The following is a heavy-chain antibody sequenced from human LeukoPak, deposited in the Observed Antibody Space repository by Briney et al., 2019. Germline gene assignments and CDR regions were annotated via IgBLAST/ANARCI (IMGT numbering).Heavy chain of an antibody. CDR3: ESVYCSGGTCYGDY. D-gene: IGHD2-15*01. Sequence: SETVSLTCTVSGGSISTSNYYWGWIRQPPGKGLEYIGSISHSGGTSYNPSLKSRFTISVDTSKSPCSLRLSSVTAADTAMYYCESVYCSGGTCYGDYWGQGTLVTLYS. V-gene: IGHV4-39*01. J-gene: IGHJ4*02. CDR1: GGSISTSNYY. CDR2: ISHSGGT.